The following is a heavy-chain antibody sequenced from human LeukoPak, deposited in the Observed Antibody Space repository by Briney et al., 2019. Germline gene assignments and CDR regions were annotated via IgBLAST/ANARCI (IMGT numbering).Heavy chain of an antibody. J-gene: IGHJ5*02. CDR3: ARGQGSTWTGWFDP. Sequence: SETLSLTCTVSGDSISSYYWSWIRQPPGKGLKWIGYIYYSGSTEYNPSLKSRVTILVDTSKNQFSLKLSSVTAADTAVYFCARGQGSTWTGWFDPWGQGTLVTVSS. D-gene: IGHD6-13*01. CDR1: GDSISSYY. V-gene: IGHV4-59*01. CDR2: IYYSGST.